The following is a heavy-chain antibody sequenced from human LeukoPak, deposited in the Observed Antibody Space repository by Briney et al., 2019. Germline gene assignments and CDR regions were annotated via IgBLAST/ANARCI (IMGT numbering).Heavy chain of an antibody. Sequence: SETLSLTCAVYGGSFSGYYWSWIRQPPGKGLEWIGEINHSGSTNYNPSLKSRVTIPVDTSKNQFSLKLSSVTAADTAVYYCARGRSQFQHWGQGTLVTVSS. CDR3: ARGRSQFQH. V-gene: IGHV4-34*01. CDR2: INHSGST. J-gene: IGHJ1*01. CDR1: GGSFSGYY.